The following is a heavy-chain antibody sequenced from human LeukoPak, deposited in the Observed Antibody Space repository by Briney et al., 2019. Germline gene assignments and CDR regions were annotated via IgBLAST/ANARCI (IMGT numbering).Heavy chain of an antibody. J-gene: IGHJ3*02. D-gene: IGHD2-2*01. CDR3: ARGACSSNSCYGLDI. CDR1: GGSFSGYY. CDR2: INHSGST. V-gene: IGHV4-34*01. Sequence: SETLSLTCAVYGGSFSGYYWSWIRQPPGKGLEWIGEINHSGSTNYNPSLKSRVTISVDTSKNQFSLKLSSVPAADTAVYHCARGACSSNSCYGLDIWGQGTMVTVSS.